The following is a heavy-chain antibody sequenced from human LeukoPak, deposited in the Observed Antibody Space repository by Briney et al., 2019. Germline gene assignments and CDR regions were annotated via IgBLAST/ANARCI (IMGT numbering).Heavy chain of an antibody. J-gene: IGHJ5*02. V-gene: IGHV1-18*01. CDR1: GYTFTRYG. Sequence: ASVWVSCTTSGYTFTRYGITWVRQAPGQGPEWIGWIKTADGTINYAPKLQDRVTLTADTFTSTAYLEVRSLTPDDTAIYYCAARGESTGYYGSWGQGTLVTVSS. CDR2: IKTADGTI. D-gene: IGHD3-10*01. CDR3: AARGESTGYYGS.